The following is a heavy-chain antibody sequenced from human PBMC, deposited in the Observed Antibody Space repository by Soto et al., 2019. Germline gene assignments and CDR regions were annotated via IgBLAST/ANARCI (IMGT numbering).Heavy chain of an antibody. CDR3: ASGGLHGYTNGGLSYFHS. CDR2: ISGTDGGA. V-gene: IGHV3-23*01. D-gene: IGHD5-18*01. J-gene: IGHJ4*02. CDR1: ELSSSNHA. Sequence: EVHLLESGGGLVQPGGSLRLSCAASELSSSNHAMTWVRQAPGKGLEWVSGISGTDGGAYYADSVKGRFTISRDNSRSTPYLQMNSLRVEDTAVYYCASGGLHGYTNGGLSYFHSWGQGTLVTVSS.